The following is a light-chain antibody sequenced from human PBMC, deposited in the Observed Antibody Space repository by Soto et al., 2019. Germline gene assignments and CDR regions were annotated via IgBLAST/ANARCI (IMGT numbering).Light chain of an antibody. Sequence: QSVLAQPAAVSGSPGHSITISCTWTSDDVGAYNAVSWYQQLPHKAPQVILYKGTQRPSGVSSRFSGSTSGNAASLTISGLQADDEADYFCCSSAPESTYVFGTGTKVTVL. CDR3: CSSAPESTYV. CDR1: SDDVGAYNA. CDR2: KGT. J-gene: IGLJ1*01. V-gene: IGLV2-23*01.